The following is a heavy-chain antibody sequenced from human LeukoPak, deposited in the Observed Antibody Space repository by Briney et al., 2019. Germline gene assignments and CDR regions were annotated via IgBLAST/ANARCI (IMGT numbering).Heavy chain of an antibody. CDR2: VSYDGSNK. J-gene: IGHJ4*02. V-gene: IGHV3-30-3*01. Sequence: GRSLRLSCAASGFTFSNYAMHWVRQAPGKGLEWVAVVSYDGSNKYYADSVKGRFTISRDNSKNTLYLQMNSLRAEDAAIYYCATIGDRRTGELYRIDYWGQGTLVTGSS. D-gene: IGHD7-27*01. CDR3: ATIGDRRTGELYRIDY. CDR1: GFTFSNYA.